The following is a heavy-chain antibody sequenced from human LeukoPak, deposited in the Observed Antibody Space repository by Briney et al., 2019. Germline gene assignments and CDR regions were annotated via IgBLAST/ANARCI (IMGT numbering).Heavy chain of an antibody. D-gene: IGHD6-13*01. V-gene: IGHV3-7*01. J-gene: IGHJ4*02. CDR1: GFTFSSYA. CDR2: IKPDGSEK. CDR3: RYSSRGGFDY. Sequence: GGSLRLSCAASGFTFSSYAMSWVRQAPGKGLEWVANIKPDGSEKYYVDSVGGRFTISRDNAKNSLYLQMNSLRAEDTAVYYCRYSSRGGFDYWGQGTLVTVSS.